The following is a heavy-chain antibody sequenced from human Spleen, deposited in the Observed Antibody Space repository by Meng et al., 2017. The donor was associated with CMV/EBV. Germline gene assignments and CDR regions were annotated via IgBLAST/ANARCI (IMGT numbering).Heavy chain of an antibody. CDR3: ARFLHCSSTSCRYYFDY. J-gene: IGHJ4*02. Sequence: GESLKISCAASGFTFSIYGMHWVRQAPGKGLEWVAFIRFDASNKYYADSVKGRFTISRDNAKNSLYLQMNSLRAEDTVVYYCARFLHCSSTSCRYYFDYWGQGTLVTVSS. CDR2: IRFDASNK. D-gene: IGHD2-2*01. V-gene: IGHV3-30*02. CDR1: GFTFSIYG.